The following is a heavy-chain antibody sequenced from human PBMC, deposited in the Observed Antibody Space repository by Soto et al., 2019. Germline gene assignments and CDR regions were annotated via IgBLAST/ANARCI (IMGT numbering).Heavy chain of an antibody. J-gene: IGHJ4*02. CDR2: IYYSGST. Sequence: PSETLSLTCTVSGGSISSYYWSWIRQPPGKGLEWIGYIYYSGSTNYNPSLKSRVTISVDTSKNQFSLKLSSVTAADTAVYYCARRFGFLEWSYFDYWGQGTLVTVYS. D-gene: IGHD3-3*01. CDR1: GGSISSYY. V-gene: IGHV4-59*01. CDR3: ARRFGFLEWSYFDY.